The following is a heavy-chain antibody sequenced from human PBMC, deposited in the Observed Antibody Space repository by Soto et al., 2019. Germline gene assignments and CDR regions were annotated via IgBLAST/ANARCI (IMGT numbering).Heavy chain of an antibody. D-gene: IGHD5-18*01. Sequence: QVQLVESGGGVVQPGRSLRLSCAASGFTFSSDAMHWVRQAPGKGLEWVAVISYDGSNKYYADSVKGRFTISRDNSKNTLYLQMNSLRAEDTAVYYCARDESRGYSYGYKLNYWGQGTLVTVSS. CDR1: GFTFSSDA. V-gene: IGHV3-30-3*01. CDR2: ISYDGSNK. J-gene: IGHJ4*02. CDR3: ARDESRGYSYGYKLNY.